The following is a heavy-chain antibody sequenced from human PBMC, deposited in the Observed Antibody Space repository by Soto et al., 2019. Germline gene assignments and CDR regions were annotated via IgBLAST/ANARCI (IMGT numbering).Heavy chain of an antibody. J-gene: IGHJ6*02. CDR1: GDSISSYY. D-gene: IGHD3-3*01. CDR2: IYYSGST. CDR3: ARDGGRYYAMDV. V-gene: IGHV4-59*01. Sequence: LSLTCTVSGDSISSYYWSWIRQPPGKGLEWIGYIYYSGSTNYNPSLKSRVTISVDTSKSQFSLKLSSVTAAGTALYYCARDGGRYYAMDVWGQGTTVTVSS.